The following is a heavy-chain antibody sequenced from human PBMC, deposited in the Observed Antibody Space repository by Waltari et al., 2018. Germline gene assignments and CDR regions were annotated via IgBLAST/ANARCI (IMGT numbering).Heavy chain of an antibody. CDR2: INAGNGNK. V-gene: IGHV1-3*01. CDR3: AKGAGWIFDY. Sequence: QVQLVQSGAEVKKPGASVKVSCKASGYTFTSYAMHWVRQAPGQRLEWMGWINAGNGNKKYSQKFQGRVTITRDTSASTAYMELSSLRSEDTAVYYCAKGAGWIFDYWGQGTLVTVSS. J-gene: IGHJ4*02. CDR1: GYTFTSYA. D-gene: IGHD2-2*03.